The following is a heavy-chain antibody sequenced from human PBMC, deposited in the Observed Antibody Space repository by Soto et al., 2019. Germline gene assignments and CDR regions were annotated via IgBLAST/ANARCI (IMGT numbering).Heavy chain of an antibody. Sequence: SETLSLTCTVSGGSISSYYWSWIRQPPGKGLEWIGYVYDSGSSNYNASLKGRVAISLDTSKQQSSLKLTSVTAADTAIYYCARDLPYFFTSGTSPYWGQGALVTSPQ. CDR2: VYDSGSS. J-gene: IGHJ1*01. CDR3: ARDLPYFFTSGTSPY. D-gene: IGHD3-10*01. V-gene: IGHV4-59*01. CDR1: GGSISSYY.